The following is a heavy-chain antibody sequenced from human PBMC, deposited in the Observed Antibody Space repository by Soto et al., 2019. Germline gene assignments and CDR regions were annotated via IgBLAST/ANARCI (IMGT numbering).Heavy chain of an antibody. D-gene: IGHD3-10*01. J-gene: IGHJ5*02. CDR3: ARDRRRDYYGSGSYYNGGNWFDP. V-gene: IGHV4-59*01. CDR1: GGSISSYY. CDR2: IYYSGST. Sequence: PSETLSLTCTVSGGSISSYYWSWIRQPPGKGLEWIGYIYYSGSTNYNPSLKSRVTISVDTSKNQFSLKLSSVTAADTAVYYCARDRRRDYYGSGSYYNGGNWFDPWGQGXLVTVSS.